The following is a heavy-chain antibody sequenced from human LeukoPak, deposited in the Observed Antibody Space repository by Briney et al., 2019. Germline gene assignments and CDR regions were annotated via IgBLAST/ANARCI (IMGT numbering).Heavy chain of an antibody. J-gene: IGHJ4*02. CDR3: ARDGSLDY. CDR1: GFTFDDYA. CDR2: ISWNSGSI. V-gene: IGHV3-9*01. Sequence: GGSLRLSCAASGFTFDDYAMHWVRQAPGKGLEWVSGISWNSGSIGYADSVKGRFTISRDNAKNSLYLQMNSLRAEDTAVYYCARDGSLDYWGQGTLVTVSS.